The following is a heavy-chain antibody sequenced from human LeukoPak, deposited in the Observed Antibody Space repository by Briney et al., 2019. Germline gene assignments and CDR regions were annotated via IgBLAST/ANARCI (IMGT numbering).Heavy chain of an antibody. Sequence: SETLSLTCTVSGGSISSYYWSWIRQPPGKGLEWIGYIYYSGSTYYNPSLRSRVTISVDTSKNQFSLKLSSVTAADTAVYYCASLRGVRYYYYYYMDVWGKGTTLTISS. V-gene: IGHV4-59*12. CDR1: GGSISSYY. J-gene: IGHJ6*03. D-gene: IGHD3-10*01. CDR2: IYYSGST. CDR3: ASLRGVRYYYYYYMDV.